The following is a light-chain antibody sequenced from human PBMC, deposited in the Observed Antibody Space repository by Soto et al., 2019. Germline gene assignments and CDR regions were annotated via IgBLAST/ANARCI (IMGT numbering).Light chain of an antibody. CDR1: SSDVGGYNY. J-gene: IGLJ1*01. CDR3: SSYTSSSTYV. CDR2: EVS. V-gene: IGLV2-14*01. Sequence: QSALTQPASVSGSPGQSITISCTGTSSDVGGYNYVSWYQQHPGKAPKLMICEVSNRPSGVSNRFFGSKSGNTASLTISGLQAEDEADYYCSSYTSSSTYVFGTGTKLTVL.